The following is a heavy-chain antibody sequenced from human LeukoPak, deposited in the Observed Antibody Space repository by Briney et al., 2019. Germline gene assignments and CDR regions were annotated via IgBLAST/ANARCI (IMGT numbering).Heavy chain of an antibody. CDR2: INPNSGGT. J-gene: IGHJ4*02. Sequence: ASVKVSCKASGYIFTDYYMHWVRQAPGQELGWMGRINPNSGGTNYAQKFQGRVTMTRDTSISTAYMELTSLRSEDTAIYYCAAKGKMEWEVGLHYWGQGTLLIVSS. CDR1: GYIFTDYY. D-gene: IGHD1-26*01. CDR3: AAKGKMEWEVGLHY. V-gene: IGHV1/OR15-1*04.